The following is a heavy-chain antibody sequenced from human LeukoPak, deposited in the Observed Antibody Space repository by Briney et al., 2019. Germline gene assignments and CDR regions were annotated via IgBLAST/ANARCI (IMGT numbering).Heavy chain of an antibody. CDR2: IIPIFGTA. CDR3: ASALLAYCRSSSCLYYYYGMDV. V-gene: IGHV1-69*06. Sequence: SVKVSCKASGGTFSSYAISWVRQAPGQGLEWMGGIIPIFGTANYAQKFQGRVTITADKSTSTAYRELSSLRCEDTAVYYCASALLAYCRSSSCLYYYYGMDVWGQGTTVTVSS. D-gene: IGHD2-2*01. CDR1: GGTFSSYA. J-gene: IGHJ6*02.